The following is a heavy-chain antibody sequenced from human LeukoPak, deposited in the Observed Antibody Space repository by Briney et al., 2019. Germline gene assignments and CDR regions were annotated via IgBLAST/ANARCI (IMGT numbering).Heavy chain of an antibody. CDR2: ISSSGSHI. Sequence: GGSLRLSCAASGFTFSTYSMSWVRQAAGKGLAWASSISSSGSHIYYADSVKGRFTISRDNAKNSLFLQMNSLRAEDTAVYYCARGFGEKWLTRSGSDFSWGQGTLVTVSS. J-gene: IGHJ5*02. D-gene: IGHD1-26*01. V-gene: IGHV3-21*01. CDR3: ARGFGEKWLTRSGSDFS. CDR1: GFTFSTYS.